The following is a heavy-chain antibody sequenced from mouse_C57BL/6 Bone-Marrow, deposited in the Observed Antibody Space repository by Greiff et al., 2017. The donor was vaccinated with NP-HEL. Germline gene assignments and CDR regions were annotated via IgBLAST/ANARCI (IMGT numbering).Heavy chain of an antibody. CDR2: ISDGGSYT. Sequence: EVQRVESGGGLVKPGGSLKLSCAASGFTFSSYAMSWVRQTPEKRLAWVATISDGGSYTYYPDNVKGRFTISRDNAKNNLYLQMSHLKSEDTAMYYCARERSVVAKGYFEVWGTGTTVTVSS. CDR1: GFTFSSYA. J-gene: IGHJ1*03. V-gene: IGHV5-4*01. D-gene: IGHD1-1*01. CDR3: ARERSVVAKGYFEV.